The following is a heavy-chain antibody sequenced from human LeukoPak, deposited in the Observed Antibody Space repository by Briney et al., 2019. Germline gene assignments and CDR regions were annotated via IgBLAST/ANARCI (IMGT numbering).Heavy chain of an antibody. CDR1: GFTFSTYG. V-gene: IGHV3-30*18. Sequence: SGGSLRLSCAASGFTFSTYGMHWVRQAPGKALEWVAVISYDGSHKYYADSVKGRFTIFRDNSKNTLYLQMNSLRAEDTAVYYCAKDQISRGFDYWGQGTLVTVSS. J-gene: IGHJ4*02. CDR2: ISYDGSHK. D-gene: IGHD2-2*01. CDR3: AKDQISRGFDY.